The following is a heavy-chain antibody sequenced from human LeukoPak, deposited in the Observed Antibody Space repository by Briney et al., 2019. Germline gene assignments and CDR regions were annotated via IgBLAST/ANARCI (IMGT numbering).Heavy chain of an antibody. CDR1: GYTFTSYA. Sequence: ASVKVSCKASGYTFTSYAMNWVRQAPGQGLEWMGWISAYNGNTNYAQKLQGRVTMTTDTSTSTAYMELRSLRSDDTAVYYCAIGGSSWYTLTAEYFQHWGQGTLVTVSS. CDR3: AIGGSSWYTLTAEYFQH. J-gene: IGHJ1*01. V-gene: IGHV1-18*01. CDR2: ISAYNGNT. D-gene: IGHD6-13*01.